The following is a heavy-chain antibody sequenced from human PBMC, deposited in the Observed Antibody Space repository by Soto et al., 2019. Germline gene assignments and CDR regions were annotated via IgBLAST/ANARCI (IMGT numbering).Heavy chain of an antibody. CDR1: GYTFTSYY. J-gene: IGHJ3*01. CDR2: INPSDGDT. CDR3: ALNAFDF. Sequence: QVQLVQSGAEVKEPGALVKLSCKTSGYTFTSYYIHWVRQAPGQGLEWMAIINPSDGDTGYTQKFQGRVAVTRDMSTSTVYMDLSSLKSEDTAVYYCALNAFDFWGQGTMVTVSS. V-gene: IGHV1-46*01.